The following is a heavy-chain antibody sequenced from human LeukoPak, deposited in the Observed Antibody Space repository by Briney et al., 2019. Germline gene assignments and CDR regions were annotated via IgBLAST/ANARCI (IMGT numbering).Heavy chain of an antibody. Sequence: GGSLRLSCAASGFTFSSYWMHWVRQAPGKGLVWVSRINSDGSSTSYADSVKGRFTISRDNAKNTLYLQMNSLRAEDTAVYYCARDSDDYGDFSGFDPWGQGTLVTVSS. J-gene: IGHJ5*02. CDR3: ARDSDDYGDFSGFDP. D-gene: IGHD4-17*01. V-gene: IGHV3-74*01. CDR2: INSDGSST. CDR1: GFTFSSYW.